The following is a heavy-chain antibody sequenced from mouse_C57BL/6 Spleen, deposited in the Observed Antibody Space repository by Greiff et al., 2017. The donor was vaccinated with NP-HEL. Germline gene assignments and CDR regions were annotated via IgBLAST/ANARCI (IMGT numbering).Heavy chain of an antibody. J-gene: IGHJ3*01. CDR2: IYPSDSEN. Sequence: QVQLQQPGAELVRPGSSVKLSCKASGYTFTSYWMDWVKQRPGQGLEWIGNIYPSDSENHYNQKFKDKATLTVDKSSSTAYMQLSSLTSEDSAVYYCARNHYYGSSWFAYWGQGTLVTVSA. CDR1: GYTFTSYW. D-gene: IGHD1-1*01. CDR3: ARNHYYGSSWFAY. V-gene: IGHV1-61*01.